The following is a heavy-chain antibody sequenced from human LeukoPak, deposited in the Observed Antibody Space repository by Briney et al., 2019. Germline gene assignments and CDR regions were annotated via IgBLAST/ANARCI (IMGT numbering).Heavy chain of an antibody. CDR3: AREDYDYVWGSPSYYFDY. J-gene: IGHJ4*02. Sequence: ASVKVSCKASGGTFSSYAISWVRQAPGQGLEWMGRIIPILGIANYAQKFQGRVTITADKSTSTAYMELSSLRSEDTAVYYCAREDYDYVWGSPSYYFDYWGQGTLVTASS. V-gene: IGHV1-69*04. D-gene: IGHD3-16*01. CDR2: IIPILGIA. CDR1: GGTFSSYA.